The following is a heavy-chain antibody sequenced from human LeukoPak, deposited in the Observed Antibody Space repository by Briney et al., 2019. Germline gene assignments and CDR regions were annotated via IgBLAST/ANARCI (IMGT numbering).Heavy chain of an antibody. Sequence: GESLKISCKSSGYSFTKNWIGWVRQMPGKGLEWMGIINPSDSEARYGPSLQGQVTFSVDQSITTAYLHWINLEPSDTAMYYCARLILGNWGDGFDVWGRGTMVTVSS. CDR1: GYSFTKNW. V-gene: IGHV5-51*01. CDR2: INPSDSEA. J-gene: IGHJ3*01. D-gene: IGHD7-27*01. CDR3: ARLILGNWGDGFDV.